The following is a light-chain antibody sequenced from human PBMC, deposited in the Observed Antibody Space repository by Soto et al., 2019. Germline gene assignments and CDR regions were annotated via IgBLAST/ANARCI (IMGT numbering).Light chain of an antibody. Sequence: EIVMTQSPATLSVSPGERATLSCRASQSVSSNLAWYQQKPGQAPRLIIYGASTRATGIPARFSGSGSGTEFTLTISSLQSEDFAVYYCQQYNNWPSGYTFGQGTKLEIK. CDR3: QQYNNWPSGYT. V-gene: IGKV3-15*01. CDR2: GAS. J-gene: IGKJ2*01. CDR1: QSVSSN.